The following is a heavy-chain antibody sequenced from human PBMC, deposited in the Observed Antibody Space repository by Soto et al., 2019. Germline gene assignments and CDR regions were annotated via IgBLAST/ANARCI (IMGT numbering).Heavy chain of an antibody. J-gene: IGHJ3*02. Sequence: EVQLAESGGDLVQPGGSLKLSCAASGFTFRGSAMHWVRQASGKGLEWVGRIRSEANIYATAYAASVKGRFTISKDDSKNTAYLPMDRLKTEDTAVYYCTRHRIFYGDYGAFDIWGHGTMVTVSS. CDR3: TRHRIFYGDYGAFDI. D-gene: IGHD4-17*01. V-gene: IGHV3-73*01. CDR2: IRSEANIYAT. CDR1: GFTFRGSA.